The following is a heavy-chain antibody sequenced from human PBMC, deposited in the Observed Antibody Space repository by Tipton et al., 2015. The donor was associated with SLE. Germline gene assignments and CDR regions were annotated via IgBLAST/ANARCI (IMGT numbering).Heavy chain of an antibody. CDR1: GGSITSTTDY. Sequence: TLSLTCTVSGGSITSTTDYWSWIRQSAGKKLEWIGRIYIGGRTSYNPSLESRVTISLDRSKNQCSLKVRSVTATDTAVYFCTRSLYNTNWFWFDPWGQGTLVIVSS. J-gene: IGHJ5*02. D-gene: IGHD6-13*01. CDR2: IYIGGRT. V-gene: IGHV4-61*02. CDR3: TRSLYNTNWFWFDP.